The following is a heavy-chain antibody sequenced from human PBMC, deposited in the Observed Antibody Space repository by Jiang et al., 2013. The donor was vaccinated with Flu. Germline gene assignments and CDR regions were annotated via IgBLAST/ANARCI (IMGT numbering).Heavy chain of an antibody. V-gene: IGHV6-1*01. J-gene: IGHJ4*02. CDR3: ARDGVTTSYYFDY. CDR2: TYYRSKWYN. Sequence: SASSNSAAWNWIRQSPSRGLEWLGRTYYRSKWYNNYAVSVKSRITINPDTSKNQFSLQLNSVTPEDTAVYYCARDGVTTSYYFDYWGQGTLVTVSS. D-gene: IGHD1-14*01. CDR1: SASSNSAA.